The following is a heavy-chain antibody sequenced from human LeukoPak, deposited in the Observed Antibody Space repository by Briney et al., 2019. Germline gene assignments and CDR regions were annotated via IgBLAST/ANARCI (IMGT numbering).Heavy chain of an antibody. V-gene: IGHV3-7*01. J-gene: IGHJ3*02. CDR2: IKQDGSEK. CDR3: ARESWQQLVLGAFDI. D-gene: IGHD6-13*01. Sequence: GGSLRLSCAASGFTFSSYWMSWVRQAPGKGLEWVANIKQDGSEKYYVDSVKGRFTISRDNAKNSLYQQMNSLRAEDTAVYYCARESWQQLVLGAFDIWGQGTMVTVSS. CDR1: GFTFSSYW.